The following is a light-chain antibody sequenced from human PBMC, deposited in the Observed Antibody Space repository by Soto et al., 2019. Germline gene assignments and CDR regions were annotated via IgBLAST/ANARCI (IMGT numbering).Light chain of an antibody. J-gene: IGKJ1*01. CDR1: QTISSW. V-gene: IGKV1-5*01. Sequence: DIQMTQSPSTLSGSVGDRVTITCLASQTISSWLAWYQQKPGKAPKRLIYAASSLQSGVPSRFSGSGSGTEFTLTISSLQPEDFATYYCLQHNSYPWTFGQGTKVDIK. CDR3: LQHNSYPWT. CDR2: AAS.